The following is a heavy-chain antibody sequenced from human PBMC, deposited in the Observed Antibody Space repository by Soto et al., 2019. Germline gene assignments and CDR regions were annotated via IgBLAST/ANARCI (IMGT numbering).Heavy chain of an antibody. CDR3: ASDKGTTCLDT. CDR1: GLPFSASG. CDR2: IWSDGSKE. J-gene: IGHJ5*02. D-gene: IGHD1-26*01. V-gene: IGHV3-33*01. Sequence: QVQLVESGGGVVQPGRSLRLSCAASGLPFSASGMHWVRQAPGKGLEWVAMIWSDGSKEYYADSVKGRFTITRDNSKNMVFLQMDRLRAEDTAVYYCASDKGTTCLDTWGQGNMVTVSS.